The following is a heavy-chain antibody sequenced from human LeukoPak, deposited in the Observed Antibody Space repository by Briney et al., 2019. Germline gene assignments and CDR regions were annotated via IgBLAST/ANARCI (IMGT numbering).Heavy chain of an antibody. V-gene: IGHV3-23*01. CDR3: ARAPGIASRLVSGY. CDR1: GFTFDDYG. D-gene: IGHD6-13*01. Sequence: GGSLRLSCAASGFTFDDYGMSWVRQAPGKGVEWVSSISGSGDNSYIADSMKGRFTISRDNSKNTLYLHMNTLRVEDTAVYYCARAPGIASRLVSGYWGQGSLVTVSS. J-gene: IGHJ4*02. CDR2: ISGSGDNS.